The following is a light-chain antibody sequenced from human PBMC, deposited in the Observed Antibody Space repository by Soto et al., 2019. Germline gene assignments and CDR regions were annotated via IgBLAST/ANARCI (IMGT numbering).Light chain of an antibody. CDR1: QSVSSSY. V-gene: IGKV3-20*01. J-gene: IGKJ5*01. CDR2: GAS. CDR3: QQHGSSSIT. Sequence: EIVLTQSPGTLSLSPGERATLSCRASQSVSSSYLAWYQQKPGQAPRLLIYGASSRATGIPDRFSGSGSGTDFTLTISRLEPEDFAVYYCQQHGSSSITFGQGTRLEIK.